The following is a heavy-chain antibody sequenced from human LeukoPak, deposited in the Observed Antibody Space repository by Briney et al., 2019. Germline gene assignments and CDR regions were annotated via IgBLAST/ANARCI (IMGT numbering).Heavy chain of an antibody. V-gene: IGHV4-38-2*02. CDR2: IYHSGTA. CDR1: GYSIGSGYY. CDR3: ARDPAMTFNWFDP. Sequence: PSETLSPTCAVSGYSIGSGYYWAWIRQPPGKGLEWIASIYHSGTAYSNPSLQSRVTLSVDTSKNQFSLKVSSVTAADTAVYYCARDPAMTFNWFDPWGQGTLVTVSS. J-gene: IGHJ5*02. D-gene: IGHD2-21*02.